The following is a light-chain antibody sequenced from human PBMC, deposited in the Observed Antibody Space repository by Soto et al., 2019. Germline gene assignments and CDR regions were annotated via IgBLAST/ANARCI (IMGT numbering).Light chain of an antibody. CDR1: QSISRF. V-gene: IGKV1-39*01. J-gene: IGKJ4*01. Sequence: DIQMTQSPSFLSASVGDRVTITCRASQSISRFLNRYRQKPGKAPELLIYATSHLQTEVPSRFSGSGSGPDFTLTVSSLQPEDFATYYCQQTYSTPLTFGGGTKVEIK. CDR2: ATS. CDR3: QQTYSTPLT.